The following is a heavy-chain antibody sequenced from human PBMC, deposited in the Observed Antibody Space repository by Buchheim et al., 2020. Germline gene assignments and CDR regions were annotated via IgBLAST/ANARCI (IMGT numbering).Heavy chain of an antibody. CDR1: GFTIFDYT. CDR2: VSSSDGNT. Sequence: EVQLLQSGGGLIQPGGSLRLACAASGFTIFDYTMNWVRQAPGKGLEWVSAVSSSDGNTYYADSVKGRFTISRDSSKNTLYLQMNSLRAEDTAVYYCAKVDYSSWLSWRYFDYWGQGAL. CDR3: AKVDYSSWLSWRYFDY. V-gene: IGHV3-23*01. J-gene: IGHJ4*02. D-gene: IGHD6-13*01.